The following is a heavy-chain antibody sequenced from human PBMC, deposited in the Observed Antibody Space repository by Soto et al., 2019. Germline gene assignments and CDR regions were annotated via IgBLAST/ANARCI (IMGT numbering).Heavy chain of an antibody. CDR3: ARDLNPKYGPGSLHGFFDY. J-gene: IGHJ4*02. CDR2: INTNNGGT. D-gene: IGHD3-10*01. Sequence: ASVKVSCKVSGYTFTDHFIHWVRQAPGQGLEWMGWINTNNGGTKFAEKFQGRVTMTRDTSITTVYMELSRLRSDDTAVYYCARDLNPKYGPGSLHGFFDYWGQGTLVTVSS. V-gene: IGHV1-2*02. CDR1: GYTFTDHF.